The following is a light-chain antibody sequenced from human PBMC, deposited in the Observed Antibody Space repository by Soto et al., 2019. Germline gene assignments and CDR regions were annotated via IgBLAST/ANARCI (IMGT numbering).Light chain of an antibody. J-gene: IGLJ1*01. V-gene: IGLV2-23*03. CDR1: SSDVGSYNL. CDR3: CSFAGSNTFV. CDR2: EGS. Sequence: QSALAQPASVSGSPGQSITLSCTGTSSDVGSYNLVSWYQQHPGKAPKLMIYEGSKRPSGVSNRFSGSKSGNTASLTISGLRAEDEADYYCCSFAGSNTFVFGTGTKVT.